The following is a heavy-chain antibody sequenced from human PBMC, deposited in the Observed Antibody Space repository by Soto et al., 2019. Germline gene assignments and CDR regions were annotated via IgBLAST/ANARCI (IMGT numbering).Heavy chain of an antibody. CDR3: AKALKSTWIQLWHHYYYYGMDV. D-gene: IGHD5-18*01. Sequence: QVQLVESGGGVVQPGRSLRLSCAASGFTFSSYGMHWVLQAPGKGLEWVAVISYDGSNKYYADSVKGRFTISRDNSKNTLYLQMNSLRAEDTAVYYCAKALKSTWIQLWHHYYYYGMDVWGQGTTVTVSS. J-gene: IGHJ6*02. V-gene: IGHV3-30*18. CDR1: GFTFSSYG. CDR2: ISYDGSNK.